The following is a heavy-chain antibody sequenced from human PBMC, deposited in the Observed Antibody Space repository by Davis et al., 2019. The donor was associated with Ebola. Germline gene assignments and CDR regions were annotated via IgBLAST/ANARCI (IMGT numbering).Heavy chain of an antibody. CDR3: TRAYYDSSGYDTNWLDP. CDR1: GGSFSSYA. V-gene: IGHV1-69*04. CDR2: IIPIVAVS. Sequence: SVKVSCKASGGSFSSYAISWVRQAPGQGLEWMGRIIPIVAVSEYAQKFQGRLTITADKSMTTAHMDLSSLRSDDTAVYYCTRAYYDSSGYDTNWLDPWGQGTLVTVSS. J-gene: IGHJ5*02. D-gene: IGHD3-22*01.